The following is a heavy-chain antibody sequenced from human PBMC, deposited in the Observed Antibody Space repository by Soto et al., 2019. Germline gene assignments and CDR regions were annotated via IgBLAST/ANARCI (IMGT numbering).Heavy chain of an antibody. CDR3: TGLWFGEIYNY. D-gene: IGHD3-10*01. V-gene: IGHV3-15*07. CDR1: GFSFKNAW. J-gene: IGHJ4*01. Sequence: EVELVESGGGLVKPGGSLTLSCAASGFSFKNAWMNWVRQAPGKGLEWVGRIKNKNDGGTTDYAAFVKGRFTISRDASENTLYLHMNGLKTEDTGVYSCTGLWFGEIYNYWGQGSLVTVSS. CDR2: IKNKNDGGTT.